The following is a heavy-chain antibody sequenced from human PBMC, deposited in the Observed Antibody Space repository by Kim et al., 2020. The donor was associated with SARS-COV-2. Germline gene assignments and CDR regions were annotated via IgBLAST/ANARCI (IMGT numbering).Heavy chain of an antibody. V-gene: IGHV3-66*01. CDR1: GFTVSSNY. CDR3: ATVAAAGNEYFQH. J-gene: IGHJ1*01. Sequence: GGSLRLSCAASGFTVSSNYMTWVRQAPGKGLEWVSLIYSGGSAFYADSVKGRFSISRDNSKNMLYLQMNSLRAEDTAVYYCATVAAAGNEYFQHWGQGTQVTVSS. D-gene: IGHD6-13*01. CDR2: IYSGGSA.